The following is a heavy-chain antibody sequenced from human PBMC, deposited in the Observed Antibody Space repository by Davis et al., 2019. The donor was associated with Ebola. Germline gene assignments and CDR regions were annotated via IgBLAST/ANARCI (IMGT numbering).Heavy chain of an antibody. CDR2: ISYDGSNK. CDR1: GFTFSSYA. J-gene: IGHJ6*02. V-gene: IGHV3-30-3*01. Sequence: GESLKISCAASGFTFSSYAMHWVRQAPGKGLEWVAVISYDGSNKYYADSVKGRFTISRDNSKNTLYLQMNSLRAEDTAVYYCARDNLVVVVAATRYYYYGMDVWGQGTTVTVSS. D-gene: IGHD2-15*01. CDR3: ARDNLVVVVAATRYYYYGMDV.